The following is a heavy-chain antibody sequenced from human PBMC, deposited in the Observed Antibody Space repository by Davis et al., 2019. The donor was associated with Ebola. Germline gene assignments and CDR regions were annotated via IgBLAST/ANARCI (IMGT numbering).Heavy chain of an antibody. CDR2: IYYSGST. Sequence: SETLSLTCTVSGGSISSSSYSWDWLRQPPGKGLEWIGSIYYSGSTYYNPSLKSRGTMSVDTSKNQFSLKLSSVTAAETAVYYCARRAPYYDTWGQGTLVTVSS. D-gene: IGHD3-16*01. CDR3: ARRAPYYDT. CDR1: GGSISSSSYS. J-gene: IGHJ4*02. V-gene: IGHV4-39*01.